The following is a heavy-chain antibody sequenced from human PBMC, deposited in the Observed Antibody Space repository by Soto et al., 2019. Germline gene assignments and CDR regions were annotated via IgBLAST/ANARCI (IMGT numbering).Heavy chain of an antibody. CDR3: AKLSGVAPNFDY. V-gene: IGHV3-23*01. D-gene: IGHD3-3*01. Sequence: GGSLRLSCAASGFTFSSYAMSWVRQAPGKGLEWASAISGSGGSTYYADSVKGRFTISRDNSKNTLYLQMNSLRAEDTAVYYCAKLSGVAPNFDYWGQGTLVTVSS. CDR1: GFTFSSYA. J-gene: IGHJ4*02. CDR2: ISGSGGST.